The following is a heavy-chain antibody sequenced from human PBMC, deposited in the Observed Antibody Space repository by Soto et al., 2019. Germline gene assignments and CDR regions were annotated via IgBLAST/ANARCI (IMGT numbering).Heavy chain of an antibody. V-gene: IGHV1-3*01. D-gene: IGHD2-2*01. Sequence: ASVKVSCKTSGGTFSSYAISWVRQAPGQGLEWMGWINAGNGNTKYSQKFQGRVTITRDTSASTAYMELRSLRSNDTAVYYCAISPVVVVPAAILFDYYYYGMDVWGQGTTVTVSS. CDR3: AISPVVVVPAAILFDYYYYGMDV. J-gene: IGHJ6*02. CDR2: INAGNGNT. CDR1: GGTFSSYA.